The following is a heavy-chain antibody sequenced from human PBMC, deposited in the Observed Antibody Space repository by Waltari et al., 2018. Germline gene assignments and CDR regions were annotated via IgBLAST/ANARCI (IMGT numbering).Heavy chain of an antibody. CDR2: IEQDGNEK. Sequence: EVQLVESGGGLVQPGGSLRLPCAASGFTFSDYWMTRVRQAPGKGLEFVANIEQDGNEKNYVDSVKGRFTISRDNAKNSLYLQMNSLRVEDTAVYYCVRTARLAEYWGQGTLVTVSS. D-gene: IGHD4-17*01. J-gene: IGHJ4*02. CDR1: GFTFSDYW. V-gene: IGHV3-7*01. CDR3: VRTARLAEY.